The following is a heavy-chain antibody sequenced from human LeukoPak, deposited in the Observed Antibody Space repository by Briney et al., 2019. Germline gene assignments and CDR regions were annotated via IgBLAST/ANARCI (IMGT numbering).Heavy chain of an antibody. Sequence: SETLSLTCTVSGGSLSSYYWSWIRQSPGKGMEWIGYIYDSGSTNYNPSLKSRVTMSVDTSKNQFSLKLSSVTAADTAVCYCARDRGDDLDYYYMDVWGKGTTVTVSS. CDR1: GGSLSSYY. J-gene: IGHJ6*03. D-gene: IGHD1-1*01. CDR3: ARDRGDDLDYYYMDV. CDR2: IYDSGST. V-gene: IGHV4-59*12.